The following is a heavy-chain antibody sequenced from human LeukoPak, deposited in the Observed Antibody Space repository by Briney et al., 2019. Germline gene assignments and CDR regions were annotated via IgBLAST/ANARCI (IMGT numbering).Heavy chain of an antibody. D-gene: IGHD2-2*01. CDR1: GGTFSSYA. CDR2: IIPILGIA. J-gene: IGHJ6*02. V-gene: IGHV1-69*04. CDR3: ATTAAHYYYGMDV. Sequence: ASVKVSCKASGGTFSSYAISWVRQAPGQGLEWMGRIIPILGIANYAQKFQGRVTITADKSTSTAYMELSSLRSEDTAVYCCATTAAHYYYGMDVWGQGTTVTVSS.